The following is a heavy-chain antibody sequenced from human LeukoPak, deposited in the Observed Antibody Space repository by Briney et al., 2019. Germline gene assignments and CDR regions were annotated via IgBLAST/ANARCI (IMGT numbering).Heavy chain of an antibody. CDR2: ISAYNGNT. CDR3: ARDREVAGEYYYYYGMDV. V-gene: IGHV1-18*01. J-gene: IGHJ6*02. Sequence: ASVKVSCKASGYTCTSYGISWVRQAPGQGLECMGWISAYNGNTNYAQKLQGRVTMTTDTSTSTAYMELRSLRSDDTAVYYCARDREVAGEYYYYYGMDVWGQGTTVTVSS. CDR1: GYTCTSYG. D-gene: IGHD6-19*01.